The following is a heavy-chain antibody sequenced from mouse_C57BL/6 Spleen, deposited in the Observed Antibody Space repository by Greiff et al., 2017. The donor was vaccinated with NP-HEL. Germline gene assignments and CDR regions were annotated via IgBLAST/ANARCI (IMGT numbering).Heavy chain of an antibody. Sequence: VQLQQPGAELVKPGASVKLSCKASGYTFTSYWMHWVKQRPGQGLEWIGMIHPNSGSTNYNEKFKSKATLTVDKSSSTAYMQLSSLTSEDSAVYYCARGENGYLYYYAMDYWGQGTSVTVSS. CDR1: GYTFTSYW. CDR3: ARGENGYLYYYAMDY. D-gene: IGHD2-3*01. V-gene: IGHV1-64*01. J-gene: IGHJ4*01. CDR2: IHPNSGST.